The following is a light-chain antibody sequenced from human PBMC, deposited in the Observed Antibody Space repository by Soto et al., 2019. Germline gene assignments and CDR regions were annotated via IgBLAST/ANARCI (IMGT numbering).Light chain of an antibody. V-gene: IGKV3-15*01. Sequence: EIVMTQSPATLSVSPGERATLSCRASQSVSGNLDWYQQKPGQAPRLLIYGASTRATGIPAMFSGSGSETEHTLSIHSLQSEDYAVYYCHHYNDWRPVTFGGG. CDR3: HHYNDWRPVT. J-gene: IGKJ4*01. CDR1: QSVSGN. CDR2: GAS.